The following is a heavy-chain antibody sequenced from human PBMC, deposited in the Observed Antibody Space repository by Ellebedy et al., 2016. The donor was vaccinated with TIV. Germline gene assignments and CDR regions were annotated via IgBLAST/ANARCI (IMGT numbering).Heavy chain of an antibody. Sequence: GGSLRLSXAASGFTFSSYAMSWVRQAPGKGLEWVSAISGSGGSTYYADSVKGRFTISRDNSKNTLYLQMNSLRAEDTAVYYCAKPLTGTTKRYYFDYWGQGTLVTVSS. V-gene: IGHV3-23*01. CDR1: GFTFSSYA. CDR3: AKPLTGTTKRYYFDY. J-gene: IGHJ4*02. D-gene: IGHD1-20*01. CDR2: ISGSGGST.